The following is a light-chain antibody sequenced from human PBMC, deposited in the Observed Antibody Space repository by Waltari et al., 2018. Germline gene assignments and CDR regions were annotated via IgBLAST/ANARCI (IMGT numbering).Light chain of an antibody. CDR3: QQTHSGPVT. CDR2: AVT. J-gene: IGKJ4*02. V-gene: IGKV1-39*01. Sequence: DIKMTQSPSSLSASVGDRVTITCRASQNIVRYVYWYQQKPGRAPKFLLNAVTSLQSGGVLLRFGVSGSGTDFSLTIYDLQPGDVATYYCQQTHSGPVTFGGATTVEIK. CDR1: QNIVRY.